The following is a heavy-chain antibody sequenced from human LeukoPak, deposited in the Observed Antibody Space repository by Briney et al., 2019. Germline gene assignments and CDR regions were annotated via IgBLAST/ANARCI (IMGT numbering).Heavy chain of an antibody. J-gene: IGHJ4*02. CDR1: GFTFSSYE. Sequence: GGSLRLSCAASGFTFSSYEMNWVRQAPGRGLEWVSYISGGGSTIYYADSVKGRFTISRDNAKNSLYLQMNSLRADDTAVYYCARDHHDSRGYYFVDYWGQGTLVTVSS. CDR3: ARDHHDSRGYYFVDY. CDR2: ISGGGSTI. D-gene: IGHD3-22*01. V-gene: IGHV3-48*03.